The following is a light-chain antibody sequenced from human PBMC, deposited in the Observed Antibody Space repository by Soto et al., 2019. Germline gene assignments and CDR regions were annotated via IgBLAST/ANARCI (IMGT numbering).Light chain of an antibody. CDR2: RNN. CDR1: SSNIGSNY. Sequence: QSVLTQPPSASGTPGQRVTISCSGSSSNIGSNYVYWYQQLPGTAPKLLIYRNNQRPSGVPDRFSGSKSGTSASLAISGLRSEDEADYYGAAWDDSLSGAVFGEGTQLTVL. J-gene: IGLJ7*01. V-gene: IGLV1-47*01. CDR3: AAWDDSLSGAV.